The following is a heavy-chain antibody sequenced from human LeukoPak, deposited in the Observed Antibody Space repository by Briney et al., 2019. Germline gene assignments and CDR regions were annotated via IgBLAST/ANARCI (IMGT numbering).Heavy chain of an antibody. CDR1: GFTFSIYT. J-gene: IGHJ4*02. CDR3: ARDLAWGAY. CDR2: ITSSSSSI. Sequence: GGSLRLSCVTSGFTFSIYTMSWVRQAPGKGLEWVSSITSSSSSIYSADSVKGRLTISRDNARNSLYLEMNSLRDEDTAVYYCARDLAWGAYWGQGTLVTVSS. D-gene: IGHD4/OR15-4a*01. V-gene: IGHV3-21*01.